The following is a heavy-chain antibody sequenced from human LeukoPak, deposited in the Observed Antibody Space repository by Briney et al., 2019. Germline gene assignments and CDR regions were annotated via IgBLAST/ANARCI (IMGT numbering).Heavy chain of an antibody. CDR2: ISGSGGST. CDR1: GFTFSSYA. Sequence: GGSLRLSCAASGFTFSSYAMSWVRQAPGKGLEWVSAISGSGGSTYYADSVKGRFTISRDNSKSTLYLQMNSLRAEDTAVYYCAKRMWPGTTYYYYGMDVWGQGTTVTVSS. J-gene: IGHJ6*02. V-gene: IGHV3-23*01. CDR3: AKRMWPGTTYYYYGMDV. D-gene: IGHD1-7*01.